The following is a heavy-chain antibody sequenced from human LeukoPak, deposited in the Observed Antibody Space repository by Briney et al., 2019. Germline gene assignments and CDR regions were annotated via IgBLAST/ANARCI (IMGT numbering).Heavy chain of an antibody. V-gene: IGHV4-34*01. CDR1: GVSFSGYY. CDR3: ARTRRLQSLFDY. CDR2: INHSGST. Sequence: SETLSLTCVVYGVSFSGYYWSWIRQPPGKGLEWIGEINHSGSTNYNPPLKSRVTISVDTSKNQFSLKLRSVTAADTAVYYCARTRRLQSLFDYWGQGTLVTVSS. J-gene: IGHJ4*02. D-gene: IGHD5-24*01.